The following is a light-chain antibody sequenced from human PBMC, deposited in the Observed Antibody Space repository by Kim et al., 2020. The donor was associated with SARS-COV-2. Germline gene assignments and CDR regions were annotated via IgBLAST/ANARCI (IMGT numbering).Light chain of an antibody. CDR1: SSDVGGYNY. CDR2: DVS. CDR3: SSYTV. Sequence: VSGSPGQSITISCTGTSSDVGGYNYVSWYQQHPGKAPKLMIYDVSNRPSGVSNRFSGSKSGNTASLTISGLQAEDEADYYCSSYTVFGGGTQLTVL. J-gene: IGLJ3*02. V-gene: IGLV2-14*03.